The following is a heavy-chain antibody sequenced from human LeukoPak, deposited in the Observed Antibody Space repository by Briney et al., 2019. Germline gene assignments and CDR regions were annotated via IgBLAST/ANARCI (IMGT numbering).Heavy chain of an antibody. V-gene: IGHV4-34*01. CDR1: GGSFSGYY. D-gene: IGHD2-2*02. CDR2: INHSGST. CDR3: ARRTQGYCSSTSCYTSYYYYYMDV. Sequence: SETLSLTCAVYGGSFSGYYWSWVRQPPGKGLEWIGEINHSGSTNYNPSLKSRVTISVDTSKNQFSLKLSSVTAADTAVYYCARRTQGYCSSTSCYTSYYYYYMDVWGKGTTVTVSS. J-gene: IGHJ6*03.